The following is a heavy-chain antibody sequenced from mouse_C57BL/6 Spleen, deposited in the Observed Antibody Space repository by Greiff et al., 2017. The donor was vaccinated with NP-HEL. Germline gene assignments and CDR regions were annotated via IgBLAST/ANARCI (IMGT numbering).Heavy chain of an antibody. CDR1: GYTFTDYY. V-gene: IGHV1-26*01. CDR2: INPNNGGT. J-gene: IGHJ3*01. CDR3: ARPEVWFAY. Sequence: VQLQQSGPELVKPGASVKISCKASGYTFTDYYMNWVKQSHGKSLEWIGDINPNNGGTSYNQKFKGKATLTVDKSSSTAYMELRSLTSEDSAVYYCARPEVWFAYWGQGTLVTVSA.